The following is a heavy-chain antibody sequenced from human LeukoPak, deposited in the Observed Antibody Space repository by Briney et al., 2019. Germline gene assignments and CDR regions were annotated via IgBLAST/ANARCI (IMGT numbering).Heavy chain of an antibody. V-gene: IGHV1-18*01. CDR1: GHTFTSYG. D-gene: IGHD4-23*01. J-gene: IGHJ3*02. CDR3: ARDIPFAGPGCGGNTALDI. CDR2: ISGYNGNT. Sequence: ASVKVSCKASGHTFTSYGISWVRQAPGQGLEWMGWISGYNGNTNYAEKVQGRVTTTKDTSTSTAYMEVRSLRSDDTAVYFCARDIPFAGPGCGGNTALDIWGQGTMVTVSS.